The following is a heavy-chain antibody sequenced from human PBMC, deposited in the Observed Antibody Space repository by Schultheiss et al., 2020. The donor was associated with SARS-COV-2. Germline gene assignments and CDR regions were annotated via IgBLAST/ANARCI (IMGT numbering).Heavy chain of an antibody. CDR3: AKDLGYCSSTSCYTSGGYYGMDV. Sequence: GGSLRLSCAASGFTFSSYSMNWVRQAPGKGLEWVSGISWNSGSIGYADSVKGRFTISRDKAKNSLYLQMNSLRAEDTALYYCAKDLGYCSSTSCYTSGGYYGMDVWGQGTTVTVSS. D-gene: IGHD2-2*02. CDR2: ISWNSGSI. CDR1: GFTFSSYS. V-gene: IGHV3-9*01. J-gene: IGHJ6*02.